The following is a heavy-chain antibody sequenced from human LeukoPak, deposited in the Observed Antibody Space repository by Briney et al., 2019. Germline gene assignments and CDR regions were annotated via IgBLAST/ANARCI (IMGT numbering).Heavy chain of an antibody. J-gene: IGHJ4*02. V-gene: IGHV3-7*01. Sequence: GGSLRLSCAPSGFTFSSYWMSWVRQAPGKGLEWVANIKQDGNEKYYVDSVKDRFTISRDNAKNSLYLQMNSLRAEDTAVYYCARTGGSSGWYSPALLKYYFDYWGQGTLVTVSS. D-gene: IGHD6-19*01. CDR3: ARTGGSSGWYSPALLKYYFDY. CDR2: IKQDGNEK. CDR1: GFTFSSYW.